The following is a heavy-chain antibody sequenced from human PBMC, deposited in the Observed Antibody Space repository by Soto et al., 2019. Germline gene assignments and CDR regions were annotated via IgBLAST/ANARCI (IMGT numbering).Heavy chain of an antibody. J-gene: IGHJ3*02. CDR2: INAGNGNT. CDR1: GYTFTSYG. Sequence: ASVKVSCKASGYTFTSYGIHWVRQAPGQRLEWTGWINAGNGNTKYSEKFQGRVTITRDTSASTAYLELSSLRSEDTAVYYCATDQGGDTGYSYGRDAFDIWGQGTMVTVSS. V-gene: IGHV1-3*01. CDR3: ATDQGGDTGYSYGRDAFDI. D-gene: IGHD5-18*01.